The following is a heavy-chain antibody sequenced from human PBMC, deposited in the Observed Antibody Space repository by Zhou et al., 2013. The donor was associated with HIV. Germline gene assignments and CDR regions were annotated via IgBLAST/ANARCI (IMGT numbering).Heavy chain of an antibody. CDR3: AKSLDY. CDR2: ISNSGGST. Sequence: EVQLLESGGGLVQPGGSLRLSCAASGFTFSSHAMTWVRQAPGKGLEWVSTISNSGGSTFYADSVKGRFTISRDNSKNTLYLQMNSLRVEDTAVYYCAKSLDYWGQGSLVTVSS. J-gene: IGHJ4*02. V-gene: IGHV3-23*01. CDR1: GFTFSSHA.